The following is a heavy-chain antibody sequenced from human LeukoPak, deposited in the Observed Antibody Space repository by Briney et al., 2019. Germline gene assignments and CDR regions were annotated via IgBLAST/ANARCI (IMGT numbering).Heavy chain of an antibody. D-gene: IGHD3-22*01. Sequence: GASVKVSCKASGYTFTSYGISWVRQAPGQGLEWMGWISAYNGNTNYAQKLQGRVTMATDTSTSTAYMELRSLRSDDTAVYYCARSSSYYYDSSGYYYYWGQGTLVTVSS. CDR1: GYTFTSYG. J-gene: IGHJ4*02. CDR2: ISAYNGNT. V-gene: IGHV1-18*01. CDR3: ARSSSYYYDSSGYYYY.